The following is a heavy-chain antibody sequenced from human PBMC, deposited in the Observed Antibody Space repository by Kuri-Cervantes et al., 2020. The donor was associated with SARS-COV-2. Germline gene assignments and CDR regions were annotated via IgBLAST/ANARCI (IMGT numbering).Heavy chain of an antibody. CDR3: AKPFHDYSDYGGAFDI. CDR1: GFTFSSYA. V-gene: IGHV3-23*01. J-gene: IGHJ3*02. Sequence: GGSLRLSCAASGFTFSSYAMSWVRQAPGKGLEWVSAISGSGGSTYYADSVKGRFTVSRDDSKSTLYLQMNSLRTEDTALYYCAKPFHDYSDYGGAFDIWGQGTVVTVSS. CDR2: ISGSGGST. D-gene: IGHD4-11*01.